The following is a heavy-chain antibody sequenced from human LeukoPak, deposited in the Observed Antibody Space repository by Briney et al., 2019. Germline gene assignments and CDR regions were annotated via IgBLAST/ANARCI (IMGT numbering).Heavy chain of an antibody. J-gene: IGHJ3*02. CDR1: GFTFSSYG. D-gene: IGHD5-24*01. V-gene: IGHV3-33*01. Sequence: GRSLRLSCAASGFTFSSYGMHWVRQAPGKGLEWVAVIWYDGSNKYYAASVKGRFTISRDDSKNTLYLQMNSLSAEDTAVYYCARDRGYNNAFDIWGQGTMVTVSS. CDR3: ARDRGYNNAFDI. CDR2: IWYDGSNK.